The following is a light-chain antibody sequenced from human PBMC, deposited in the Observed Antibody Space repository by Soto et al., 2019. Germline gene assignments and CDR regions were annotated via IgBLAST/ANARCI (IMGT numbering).Light chain of an antibody. CDR1: QSVSNNY. V-gene: IGKV3-20*01. CDR3: QQYGSSGT. J-gene: IGKJ1*01. CDR2: GAS. Sequence: EIVLTQSPGTLSLSPGERATLSCRASQSVSNNYLAWYQQKPGQAPRLLIYGASSRATGIPDRFIGSGSGTDFTLTISRLEPEDFAVYYCQQYGSSGTFGQGTKVDIK.